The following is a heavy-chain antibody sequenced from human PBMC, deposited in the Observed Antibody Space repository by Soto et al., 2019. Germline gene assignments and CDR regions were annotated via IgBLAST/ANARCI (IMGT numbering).Heavy chain of an antibody. J-gene: IGHJ4*02. CDR3: ARDSGIVGPSGDLDY. V-gene: IGHV5-10-1*01. D-gene: IGHD1-26*01. CDR2: IDPSDSYT. CDR1: GYSFTSYW. Sequence: GESLKISCKVSGYSFTSYWISCVRQMPGKGLEWMGRIDPSDSYTNYSPSFQGHVTISADKSISTAYLQWSSLKASDTAMYYCARDSGIVGPSGDLDYWGQGPLVTVSS.